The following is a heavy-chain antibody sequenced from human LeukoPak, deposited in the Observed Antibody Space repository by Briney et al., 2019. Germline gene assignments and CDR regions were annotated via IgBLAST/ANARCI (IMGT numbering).Heavy chain of an antibody. D-gene: IGHD1-26*01. V-gene: IGHV3-7*01. CDR1: GFTFRNYW. CDR2: IKEDGSEK. Sequence: PGGSLRLSCAGSGFTFRNYWMNWVRQAPGKGLEWVANIKEDGSEKYYVDSVKGRFTVSGDNAKNSLYLQINSLRADDTAVYYCARGGPTVGTDYWGQGTLVTVSS. J-gene: IGHJ4*02. CDR3: ARGGPTVGTDY.